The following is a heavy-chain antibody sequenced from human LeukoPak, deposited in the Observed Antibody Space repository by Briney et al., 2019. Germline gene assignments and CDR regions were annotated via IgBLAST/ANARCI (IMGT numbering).Heavy chain of an antibody. CDR3: ARLSTGYCNGDTCLTDYYYGMDV. Sequence: GGSLRLSCAASGFTVSSNYMSWVRQAPGKGLEWVSVIYSGGSTYYADSVKGRFTISRDNSKNTLYLQMNSLRAEDTAVYYCARLSTGYCNGDTCLTDYYYGMDVWGQGTTVTVSS. V-gene: IGHV3-66*04. CDR2: IYSGGST. D-gene: IGHD2-15*01. J-gene: IGHJ6*02. CDR1: GFTVSSNY.